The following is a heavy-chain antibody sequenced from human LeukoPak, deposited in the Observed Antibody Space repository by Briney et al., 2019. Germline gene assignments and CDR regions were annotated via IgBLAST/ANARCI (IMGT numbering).Heavy chain of an antibody. J-gene: IGHJ4*02. CDR3: ARGAYCSGGSCYSMHSLDD. CDR1: GFTVSSNY. Sequence: GGSLRLSCAASGFTVSSNYMSWVRQAPGKWLEWVSVIYSGGSTYYADSVKGRFTISRDNSKNTLYLQMNSLRAEDTAVYYCARGAYCSGGSCYSMHSLDDWGQGTLVTVSS. CDR2: IYSGGST. D-gene: IGHD2-15*01. V-gene: IGHV3-53*01.